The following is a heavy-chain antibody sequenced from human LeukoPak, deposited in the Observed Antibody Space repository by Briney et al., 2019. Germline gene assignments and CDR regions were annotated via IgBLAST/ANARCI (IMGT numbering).Heavy chain of an antibody. CDR3: ARGPNFSYYDSSGWAATYMDV. V-gene: IGHV4-34*01. D-gene: IGHD3-22*01. CDR2: INHSGST. Sequence: SETLSLTCAVYGGSFSGYYWSWIRQPPEKGLEWIGEINHSGSTNYNPSLKSRVTISVDTSKNQFSLKLSSVTAADTAVYYCARGPNFSYYDSSGWAATYMDVWGKGTTVTVSS. CDR1: GGSFSGYY. J-gene: IGHJ6*03.